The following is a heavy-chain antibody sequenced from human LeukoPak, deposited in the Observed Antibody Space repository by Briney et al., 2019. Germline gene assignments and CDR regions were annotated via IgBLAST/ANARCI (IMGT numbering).Heavy chain of an antibody. Sequence: PGGSLRLSRAASGFTFNIYSVNWVRQAPGKGLEWISYITSNLATIRYADSVRGRFTISRDNAGKSLFLHMNSLRDDDTAVYYCARSVEGHFDYWGQGTLVTVSS. V-gene: IGHV3-48*02. J-gene: IGHJ4*02. CDR1: GFTFNIYS. D-gene: IGHD2-21*01. CDR3: ARSVEGHFDY. CDR2: ITSNLATI.